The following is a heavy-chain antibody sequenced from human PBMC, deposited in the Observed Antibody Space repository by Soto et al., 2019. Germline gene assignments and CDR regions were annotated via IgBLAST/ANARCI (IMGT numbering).Heavy chain of an antibody. CDR2: ISYDGSNK. V-gene: IGHV3-30-3*01. CDR3: ARDPPYSSSWYSLQLRGGMDV. CDR1: GFTFSSYA. Sequence: QVQLVESGGGVVQPGRSLRLSCAASGFTFSSYAMHWVRQAPGKGLEWVAVISYDGSNKYYADSVKGRFTISRDNSKNTLNLQMNSLRAEDTAVYYCARDPPYSSSWYSLQLRGGMDVWGQGTTVTVSS. D-gene: IGHD6-13*01. J-gene: IGHJ6*02.